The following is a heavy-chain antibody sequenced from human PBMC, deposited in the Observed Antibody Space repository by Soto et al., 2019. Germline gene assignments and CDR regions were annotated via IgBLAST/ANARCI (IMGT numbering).Heavy chain of an antibody. CDR3: ARGSSPVVFDY. CDR1: GYTFTNYG. D-gene: IGHD6-13*01. CDR2: INTYNGNT. J-gene: IGHJ4*02. V-gene: IGHV1-18*01. Sequence: ASVKVSCKASGYTFTNYGINWVRQAPGQGLEWMGWINTYNGNTNFAQRLQGRVTMTTEASTSTAYMELRSLRSDDTAVYYCARGSSPVVFDYCGQGTLVTGSS.